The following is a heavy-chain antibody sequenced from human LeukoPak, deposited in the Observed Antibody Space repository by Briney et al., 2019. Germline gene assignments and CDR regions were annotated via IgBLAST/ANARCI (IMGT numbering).Heavy chain of an antibody. J-gene: IGHJ4*02. CDR2: ISYDGSNK. D-gene: IGHD3-3*01. V-gene: IGHV3-30-3*01. CDR1: GFTFSSYA. CDR3: AKGGFVLEWSPGAGY. Sequence: QPGRSLRLSCAASGFTFSSYAMHWVRQAPGKGLEWVAVISYDGSNKYYADSVKGRFTISRDNSKNTLYLQMNSLRAEDTAVYYCAKGGFVLEWSPGAGYWGQGTLVTVSS.